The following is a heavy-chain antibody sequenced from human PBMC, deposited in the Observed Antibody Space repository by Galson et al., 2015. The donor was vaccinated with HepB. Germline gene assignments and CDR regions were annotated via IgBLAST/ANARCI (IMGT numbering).Heavy chain of an antibody. CDR3: AKGDYSNWGHRGTFYYYYYFMDV. V-gene: IGHV1-69*06. CDR1: GVSASSHA. J-gene: IGHJ6*03. CDR2: IIPFTGQG. D-gene: IGHD4-11*01. Sequence: QSGAEVKKPGESLKISCKASGVSASSHALSWVRQAPGQGLEWMGGIIPFTGQGNYAPKFQGRVNITADKSTGTADMELTSLTSEETAVYFCAKGDYSNWGHRGTFYYYYYFMDVWGAGTTVSVSS.